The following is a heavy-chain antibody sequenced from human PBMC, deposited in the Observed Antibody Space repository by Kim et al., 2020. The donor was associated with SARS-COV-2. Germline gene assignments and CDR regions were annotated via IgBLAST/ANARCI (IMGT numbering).Heavy chain of an antibody. D-gene: IGHD3-10*01. J-gene: IGHJ4*02. Sequence: YADSVKGRFTISRDNSKNTLYLQMNSLRAEDTAVYYCAKSMVRGVSAYWGQGTLVTVSS. CDR3: AKSMVRGVSAY. V-gene: IGHV3-23*01.